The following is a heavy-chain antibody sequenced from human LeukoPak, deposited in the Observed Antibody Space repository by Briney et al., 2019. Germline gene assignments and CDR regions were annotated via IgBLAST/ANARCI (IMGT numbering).Heavy chain of an antibody. V-gene: IGHV4-39*01. Sequence: SETLSLTCTVSGGSISSSSYYWGWIRQPPGKGLEWIGSIYYSGSTYYNPSLKSRVTISADTSKNQFSLKVSSVTAADTAVYYCARRPPALGAFDIWGQGTMVSVSS. CDR1: GGSISSSSYY. J-gene: IGHJ3*02. CDR3: ARRPPALGAFDI. CDR2: IYYSGST.